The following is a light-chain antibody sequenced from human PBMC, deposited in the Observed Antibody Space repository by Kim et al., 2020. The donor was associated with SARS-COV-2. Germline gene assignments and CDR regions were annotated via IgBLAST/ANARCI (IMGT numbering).Light chain of an antibody. CDR2: DAS. Sequence: DIQMTQSPSTLSASVGDRVTITCRASQSISSWLAWYQQKPGKAPKLLIFDASSLESGVPSRFSGSGSGTEFTLTISSLQPDDFATYYCQQSYSYYSFGQGTKLEI. V-gene: IGKV1-5*01. CDR3: QQSYSYYS. CDR1: QSISSW. J-gene: IGKJ2*03.